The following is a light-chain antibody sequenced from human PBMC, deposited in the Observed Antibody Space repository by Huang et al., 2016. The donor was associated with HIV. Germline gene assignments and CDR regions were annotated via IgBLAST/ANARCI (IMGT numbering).Light chain of an antibody. V-gene: IGKV3-20*01. J-gene: IGKJ1*01. CDR2: GTS. CDR3: QQYDSLWT. Sequence: EIVLTQSPGTLSLSPGERATLSCRASQSVSRFLAWYQQKPGQAPRLLIYGTSSRATGIPDRFSGRGSGTDFTLTISRLEPEDFAVYYCQQYDSLWTFGQGTKVEMK. CDR1: QSVSRF.